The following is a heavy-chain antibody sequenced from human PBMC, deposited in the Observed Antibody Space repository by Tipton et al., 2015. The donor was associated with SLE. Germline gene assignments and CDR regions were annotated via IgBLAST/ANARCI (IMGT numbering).Heavy chain of an antibody. V-gene: IGHV3-9*01. D-gene: IGHD2-15*01. Sequence: SLRLSCAASGFTFDDYAMHWVRQAPGKGLEWASGISWNSGSTGYADSVKGRFTISRDNAKNSLYLQMNSLRAEDTALYYCAKDGGYCSGGSCWYFDLWGRGTLVTVSS. CDR3: AKDGGYCSGGSCWYFDL. J-gene: IGHJ2*01. CDR2: ISWNSGST. CDR1: GFTFDDYA.